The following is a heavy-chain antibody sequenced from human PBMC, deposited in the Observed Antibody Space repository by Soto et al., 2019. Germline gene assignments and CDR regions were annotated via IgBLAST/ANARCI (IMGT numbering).Heavy chain of an antibody. D-gene: IGHD6-13*01. Sequence: SETLSLTCTVSGGSISSGGYYWSWISQHPGKGLERIGYIYYSGSTYYNPSLKSRVNISVDTSKNQFSLKLSSVTAADTAVYHCARDRGSSWYMDYYGMDVWGQGTTVT. CDR2: IYYSGST. V-gene: IGHV4-31*03. CDR1: GGSISSGGYY. CDR3: ARDRGSSWYMDYYGMDV. J-gene: IGHJ6*02.